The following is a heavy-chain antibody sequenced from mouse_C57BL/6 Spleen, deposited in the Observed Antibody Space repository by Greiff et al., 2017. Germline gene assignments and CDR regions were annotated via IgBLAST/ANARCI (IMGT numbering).Heavy chain of an antibody. V-gene: IGHV1-82*01. CDR2: LSPGDGDT. CDR1: GYAFSSSW. D-gene: IGHD2-3*01. J-gene: IGHJ2*01. CDR3: ARDDGYYHYFDY. Sequence: QVQLKESGPELVKPGASVKISCKASGYAFSSSWMNWVKQRPGKGLAWIGRLSPGDGDTNYNGKFKGKATLTADKSSSTAYMQLSSLTSEDSAVYFCARDDGYYHYFDYWGQGTTRTVAA.